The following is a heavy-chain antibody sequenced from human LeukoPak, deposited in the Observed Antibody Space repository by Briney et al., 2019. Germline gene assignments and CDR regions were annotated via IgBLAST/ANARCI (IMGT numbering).Heavy chain of an antibody. J-gene: IGHJ4*02. Sequence: GGSLRLSCAAFGFTFSSYWMSWVRQAPGKGLKWVANIRQDGSEKYYVDSVKGQFTISRDNAKNSLYLQMTSLRAEDTAVYYCARENRSTSCCFDYWGQGTLVTVSS. CDR2: IRQDGSEK. CDR3: ARENRSTSCCFDY. D-gene: IGHD2-2*01. V-gene: IGHV3-7*01. CDR1: GFTFSSYW.